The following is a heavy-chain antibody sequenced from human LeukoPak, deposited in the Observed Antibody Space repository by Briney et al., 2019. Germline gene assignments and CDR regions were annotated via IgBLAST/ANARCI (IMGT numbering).Heavy chain of an antibody. D-gene: IGHD6-19*01. J-gene: IGHJ4*02. CDR2: INHSGST. Sequence: SETLSLTCAVYGGSFSGYYWSWIRQPPGKGLEWIGEINHSGSTNYNPSLKSRVTMSVDTSKNQFSLKLSSVTAADTAVYYCARESFSSGWYLPRPYYFDYWGQGTLVTVSS. CDR3: ARESFSSGWYLPRPYYFDY. V-gene: IGHV4-34*01. CDR1: GGSFSGYY.